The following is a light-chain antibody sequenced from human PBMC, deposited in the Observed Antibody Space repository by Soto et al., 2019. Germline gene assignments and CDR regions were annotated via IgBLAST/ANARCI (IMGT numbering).Light chain of an antibody. CDR3: SSSAGTNSFVL. V-gene: IGLV2-8*01. CDR1: SSDIGGYNS. Sequence: QSVLTQPPSASGSPGQSVTISCTGTSSDIGGYNSVSWYQQHPGKAPKLVIYEVNKRPLGVPERFSGSKSGNTASLTVSGLQADDEADYYCSSSAGTNSFVLFGGGTKLTVL. J-gene: IGLJ3*02. CDR2: EVN.